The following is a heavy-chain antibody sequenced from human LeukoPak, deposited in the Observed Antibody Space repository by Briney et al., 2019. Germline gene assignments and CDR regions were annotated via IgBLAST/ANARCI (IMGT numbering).Heavy chain of an antibody. CDR1: GYSISSGYY. Sequence: SETLSLTCTISGYSISSGYYWGWIRQPPGKGLEWIGSIYYSGSTYYNPSLKSRVTISVDTSKNQFSLKLSSVTAADTAVYYCARHPISGWVPNWFDPWGQGTLVTVSS. J-gene: IGHJ5*02. V-gene: IGHV4-38-2*02. CDR3: ARHPISGWVPNWFDP. CDR2: IYYSGST. D-gene: IGHD6-19*01.